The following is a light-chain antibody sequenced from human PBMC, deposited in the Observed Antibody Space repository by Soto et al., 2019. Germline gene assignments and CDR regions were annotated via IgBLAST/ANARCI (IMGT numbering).Light chain of an antibody. J-gene: IGLJ1*01. V-gene: IGLV1-44*01. CDR2: SNN. Sequence: QSVLTQAPSASGTPGQRVSISCSGSSSNIASNTVNWFQQLPGTAPKVLIYSNNQRPSGVPDRFSGSKSGTSASLAISGLQSEDEADYYCAAWDDSLNGYVFGPGTKLTVL. CDR3: AAWDDSLNGYV. CDR1: SSNIASNT.